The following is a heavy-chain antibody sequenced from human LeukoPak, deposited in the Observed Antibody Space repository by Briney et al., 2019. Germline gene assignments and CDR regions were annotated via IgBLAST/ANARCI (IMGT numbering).Heavy chain of an antibody. Sequence: GASVKVSCKTSGYTFTGHFMNWVRQAPEQGLGWMGWIKPKRGATAYAQKFQGRVTMTRDTAINTAYMEVSGLTPDDTAVYYCARVREWEEISGAIPDYFDYWGQGTLITVSS. CDR2: IKPKRGAT. CDR3: ARVREWEEISGAIPDYFDY. D-gene: IGHD3-3*01. CDR1: GYTFTGHF. V-gene: IGHV1-2*02. J-gene: IGHJ4*02.